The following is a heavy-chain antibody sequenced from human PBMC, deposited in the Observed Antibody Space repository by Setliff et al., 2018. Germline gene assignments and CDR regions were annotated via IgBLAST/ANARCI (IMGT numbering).Heavy chain of an antibody. J-gene: IGHJ5*02. CDR1: GDFISSGGYT. CDR2: IFYNGNT. CDR3: ARASHSYGSPNWFDP. D-gene: IGHD3-22*01. Sequence: PSETLSLTCNVSGDFISSGGYTWNWIRQHPEMGLEWIGYIFYNGNTFYNPSLQSRVTISVDTSKNQFSLKLTSLNAADSAVYYCARASHSYGSPNWFDPWGPGTLVT. V-gene: IGHV4-31*03.